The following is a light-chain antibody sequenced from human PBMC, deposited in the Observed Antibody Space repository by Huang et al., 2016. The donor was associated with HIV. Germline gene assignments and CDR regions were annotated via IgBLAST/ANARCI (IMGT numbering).Light chain of an antibody. CDR1: LTISSS. V-gene: IGKV1-39*01. CDR3: QQSHYNPYT. J-gene: IGKJ2*01. CDR2: AAS. Sequence: DIQMTQSPSSLSASVGDRVTITCRTSLTISSSLNWYQQKPGKAPKLLIYAASSLQSGVPSRFSGSGSGTEFTLTVSSLQPEDFATYFCQQSHYNPYTFGQGTKLEIK.